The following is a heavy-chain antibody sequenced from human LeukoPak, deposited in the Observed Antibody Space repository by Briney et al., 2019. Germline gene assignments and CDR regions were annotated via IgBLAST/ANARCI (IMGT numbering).Heavy chain of an antibody. Sequence: TGGSLRLSCAASGFTYSHHGMHCVRQAPGKGLEWVAVIWSDATEKYYGDAVKGRFTISRDNSRNTLYLQMNSLRAEDTAVYYCAKDAQRGFDYSNSLEYWGQGTLVTVSS. CDR3: AKDAQRGFDYSNSLEY. V-gene: IGHV3-33*06. CDR1: GFTYSHHG. CDR2: IWSDATEK. D-gene: IGHD4-11*01. J-gene: IGHJ4*02.